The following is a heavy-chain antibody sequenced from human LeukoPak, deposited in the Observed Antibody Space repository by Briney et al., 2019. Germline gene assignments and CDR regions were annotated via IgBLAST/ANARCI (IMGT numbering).Heavy chain of an antibody. J-gene: IGHJ6*02. CDR3: AKYVSAKGPPYALDV. CDR2: ISGGGDST. V-gene: IGHV3-23*01. CDR1: GFPFSSYA. Sequence: GGSLRLSCAASGFPFSSYAMSWLRQAPGKGLEWVSSISGGGDSTFYPDSVKGRFTISRDNSKNTLYLQMNSLRAEDTAVYYCAKYVSAKGPPYALDVWGQGTTVTVSS. D-gene: IGHD2/OR15-2a*01.